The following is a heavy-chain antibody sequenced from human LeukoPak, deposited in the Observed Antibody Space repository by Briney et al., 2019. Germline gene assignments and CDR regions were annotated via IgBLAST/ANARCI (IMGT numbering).Heavy chain of an antibody. CDR3: TTALNSRLVGFDS. CDR1: GFTFGDYA. Sequence: GGSLRLSCTASGFTFGDYAMSWLCQAPGQGLEWVSFIKSKADGGATGFPASVKGRFTISRYDSKSIAYLQMNSLKAEDTSMYYCTTALNSRLVGFDSWGQGTLVTVSS. CDR2: IKSKADGGAT. V-gene: IGHV3-49*03. D-gene: IGHD2-21*01. J-gene: IGHJ4*02.